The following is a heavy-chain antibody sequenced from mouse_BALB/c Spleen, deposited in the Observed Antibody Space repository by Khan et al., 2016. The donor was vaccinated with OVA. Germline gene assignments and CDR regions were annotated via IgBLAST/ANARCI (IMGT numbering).Heavy chain of an antibody. V-gene: IGHV1-18*01. CDR2: INPYNGFT. CDR1: GYSFTDYT. D-gene: IGHD1-1*01. CDR3: ARGNYYGSNSWFAY. Sequence: EVQLQQSRPELVKPGASMKISCKASGYSFTDYTMNWVKQSHGKNIEWIGLINPYNGFTTYNQKFKGKATLTVHESSSTAYMELLSLTAEDSAVYSCARGNYYGSNSWFAYWGQGTLVTVSA. J-gene: IGHJ3*01.